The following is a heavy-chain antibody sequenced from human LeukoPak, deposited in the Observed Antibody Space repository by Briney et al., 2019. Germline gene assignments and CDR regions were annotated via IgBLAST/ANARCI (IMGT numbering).Heavy chain of an antibody. CDR2: INHSGST. CDR1: GGSFSGYY. CDR3: ARDRKYYYDSSGYYIDY. J-gene: IGHJ4*02. V-gene: IGHV4-34*01. Sequence: PSETLSLTCAVYGGSFSGYYWSWIRQPPGKGLEWLGEINHSGSTNYNPSLKSRVTISVDTSKNQFSLKLSSVTAADTAVYYCARDRKYYYDSSGYYIDYWGQGTLVTVSS. D-gene: IGHD3-22*01.